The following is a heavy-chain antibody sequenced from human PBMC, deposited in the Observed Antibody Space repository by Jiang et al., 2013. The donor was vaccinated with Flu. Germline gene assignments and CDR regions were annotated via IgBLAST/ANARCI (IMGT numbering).Heavy chain of an antibody. J-gene: IGHJ6*02. CDR1: GDSLGSYN. CDR3: AREAQNQKYYYGMDV. V-gene: IGHV4-59*12. D-gene: IGHD1-14*01. CDR2: IYADGRTQYNP. Sequence: GLVKPSETLSLTCTVSGDSLGSYNWNWVRQAPGKALEWIAYIYADGRTQYNPYYNPSLKSRVTISVDTPKNQFSLKLYSVTAADTAVYYCAREAQNQKYYYGMDVWGQGTTVTVSS.